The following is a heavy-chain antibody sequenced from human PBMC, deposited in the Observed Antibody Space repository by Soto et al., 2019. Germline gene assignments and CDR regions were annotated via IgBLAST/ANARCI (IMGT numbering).Heavy chain of an antibody. CDR1: GFTFSSYG. J-gene: IGHJ4*02. D-gene: IGHD3-10*02. Sequence: GGSLRLSCAASGFTFSSYGMHWVRQAPGKGLEWVAVISYDGSNKYYADSVKGRFTISRDNSKNTLYLQMNSLRAEDTAVYYCAKFLFAGASPLFDYWGQGTLVTVSS. CDR2: ISYDGSNK. CDR3: AKFLFAGASPLFDY. V-gene: IGHV3-30*18.